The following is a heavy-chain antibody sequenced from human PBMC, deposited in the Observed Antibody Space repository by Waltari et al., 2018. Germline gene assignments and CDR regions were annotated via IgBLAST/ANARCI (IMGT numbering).Heavy chain of an antibody. V-gene: IGHV4-34*01. CDR1: GGSFSAYY. J-gene: IGHJ3*02. CDR3: ARHSLQIHAFDI. CDR2: INHSGST. Sequence: QVQLQQWGAGLLKPSETLSLTCAVYGGSFSAYYWSWIRQPPGKGLEWIGEINHSGSTNYNPSLKSRVTISVDTSKNQFSLKLSSVTAADTAVYYCARHSLQIHAFDIWGQGTMVTVSS. D-gene: IGHD5-18*01.